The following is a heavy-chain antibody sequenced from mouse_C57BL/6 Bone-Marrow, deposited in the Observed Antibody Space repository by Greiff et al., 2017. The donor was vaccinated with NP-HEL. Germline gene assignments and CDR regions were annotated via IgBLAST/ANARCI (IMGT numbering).Heavy chain of an antibody. J-gene: IGHJ2*01. Sequence: QVQLQQSGAELARPGASVKMSCKASGYTFTSYTMHWVKQRPGQGLEWIGYINPSSGYTKYNQKFKDKATLTADKSSSTAYMQLSSLTSEDSAVYYCARAPFGRFDYWGQGTTLTVSS. CDR3: ARAPFGRFDY. CDR2: INPSSGYT. CDR1: GYTFTSYT. V-gene: IGHV1-4*01.